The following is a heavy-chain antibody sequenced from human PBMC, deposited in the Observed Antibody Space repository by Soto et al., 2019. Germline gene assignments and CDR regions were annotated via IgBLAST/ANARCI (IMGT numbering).Heavy chain of an antibody. J-gene: IGHJ4*02. Sequence: GGSLRLSCAASGFTFSSYSMNWVRQAPGKGLEWVSSISSSSSYIYYADSVKGRFTISRDNAKNSLYLQMNSLRAEDTAVYYCAADSYDFWSGYNFDYWGQGTLVTVSS. CDR2: ISSSSSYI. V-gene: IGHV3-21*01. D-gene: IGHD3-3*01. CDR3: AADSYDFWSGYNFDY. CDR1: GFTFSSYS.